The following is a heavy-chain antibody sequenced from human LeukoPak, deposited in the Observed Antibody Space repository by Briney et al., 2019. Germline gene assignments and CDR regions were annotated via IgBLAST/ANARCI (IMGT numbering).Heavy chain of an antibody. V-gene: IGHV3-30-3*01. Sequence: GGSLRLSCAASGFTFSSYAMHWVRQAPGKGLGWVAVISYDGSNKYYADSVKGRFTISRDNSKNTLYLQMNSLRAEDTAVYYCARDASPLSSWPLYYFDYWGQGTLVTVSS. D-gene: IGHD6-13*01. CDR1: GFTFSSYA. J-gene: IGHJ4*02. CDR2: ISYDGSNK. CDR3: ARDASPLSSWPLYYFDY.